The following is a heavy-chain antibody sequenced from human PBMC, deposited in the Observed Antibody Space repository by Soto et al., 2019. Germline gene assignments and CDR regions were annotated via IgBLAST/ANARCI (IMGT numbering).Heavy chain of an antibody. CDR2: INPNSGGT. J-gene: IGHJ6*02. CDR3: ARERFLEWLSTTNYYYYGMDV. V-gene: IGHV1-2*02. D-gene: IGHD3-3*01. Sequence: ASVKVSCKASGYTFTGYYMHWLRQAPGQGLEWMGWINPNSGGTNYAQKFQGRVTMTRDTSISTAYMELSRLRSDDTAVYYCARERFLEWLSTTNYYYYGMDVWGQGTTVTVSS. CDR1: GYTFTGYY.